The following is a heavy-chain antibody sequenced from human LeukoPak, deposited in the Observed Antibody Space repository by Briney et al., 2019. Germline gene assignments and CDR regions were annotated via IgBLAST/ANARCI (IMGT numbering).Heavy chain of an antibody. V-gene: IGHV3-33*08. D-gene: IGHD6-13*01. Sequence: GGSLRLSCAASGFTFSGHSMNWVRQAPGKGLEWVAVIWYDGSNKYYADSVKGRFTLSRDNSKNTLFLQMNSLRPEDTAVYFCARDLTQLALFDYWGQGTLVTVSS. CDR3: ARDLTQLALFDY. CDR2: IWYDGSNK. J-gene: IGHJ4*02. CDR1: GFTFSGHS.